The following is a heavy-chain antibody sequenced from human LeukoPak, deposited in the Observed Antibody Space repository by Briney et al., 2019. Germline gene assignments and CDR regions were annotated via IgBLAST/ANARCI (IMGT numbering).Heavy chain of an antibody. CDR2: ISGSGDRT. V-gene: IGHV3-23*01. CDR3: ARADSSGSFLGDALDF. Sequence: GGTLRLSCAASGFTFSSSAMSWVRQAPGKGLQWVSSISGSGDRTYYADSVKGRFTISRDNSKNMVYLQLNSLRVDDTAVYYCARADSSGSFLGDALDFWGQGTLVIVSS. CDR1: GFTFSSSA. J-gene: IGHJ3*01. D-gene: IGHD3-22*01.